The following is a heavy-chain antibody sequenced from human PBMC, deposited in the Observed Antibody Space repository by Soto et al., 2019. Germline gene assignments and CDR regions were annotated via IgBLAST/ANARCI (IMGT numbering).Heavy chain of an antibody. D-gene: IGHD3-16*01. CDR1: GGSMSSYY. Sequence: SGTLSLTCTVSGGSMSSYYWTWLRQPPGKGLEWIGYISYSGSTSYNPSLKSRVTITADTSRNQFSFKLSPVIAADTAVNYYVRADPDDSVGYWGQGTPVTVSS. J-gene: IGHJ4*02. CDR3: VRADPDDSVGY. V-gene: IGHV4-59*01. CDR2: ISYSGST.